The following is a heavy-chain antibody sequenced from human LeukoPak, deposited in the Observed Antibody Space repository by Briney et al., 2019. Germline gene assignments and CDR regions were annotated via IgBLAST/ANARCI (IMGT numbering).Heavy chain of an antibody. D-gene: IGHD1-26*01. V-gene: IGHV3-30*03. Sequence: GGSLRLSCAASGFTFSSYGMHWVRQAPGKGLEWVAVISYDGSNKYYADSVKGRFTISRDNSKNTLYLQMNSLRAEDTAVYYCAREKGGSYRETDAFDIWGQGTMVTVSS. CDR1: GFTFSSYG. CDR3: AREKGGSYRETDAFDI. CDR2: ISYDGSNK. J-gene: IGHJ3*02.